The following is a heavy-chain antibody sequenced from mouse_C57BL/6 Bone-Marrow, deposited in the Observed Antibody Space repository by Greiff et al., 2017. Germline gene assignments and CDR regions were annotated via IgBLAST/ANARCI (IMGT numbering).Heavy chain of an antibody. D-gene: IGHD1-1*01. V-gene: IGHV1-42*01. CDR2: INPSTGGT. CDR3: ARSRYYASSYYFDY. Sequence: EVQLQPSGPELVKPGASVKISCKASGYSFTGYYMNWVKQSPEKSLEWIGEINPSTGGTTYNQKFKAKATLTVDKSSSTAYMQLKSLTSQDSAVYYYARSRYYASSYYFDYWGQGTTLTVSS. J-gene: IGHJ2*01. CDR1: GYSFTGYY.